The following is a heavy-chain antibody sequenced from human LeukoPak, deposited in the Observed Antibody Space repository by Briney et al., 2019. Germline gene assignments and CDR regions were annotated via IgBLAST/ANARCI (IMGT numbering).Heavy chain of an antibody. J-gene: IGHJ4*02. Sequence: GGSLRLSCAASGFTVSNNYMNWVRQAPGKGLEWVSVIYSGGNTNYADSVEGRFTISRDNSKNTLYLQMNSLRAEDTAVYYCARVVVVPATFDYFDYWGQGTLVTVSS. V-gene: IGHV3-66*01. CDR1: GFTVSNNY. CDR2: IYSGGNT. CDR3: ARVVVVPATFDYFDY. D-gene: IGHD2-2*01.